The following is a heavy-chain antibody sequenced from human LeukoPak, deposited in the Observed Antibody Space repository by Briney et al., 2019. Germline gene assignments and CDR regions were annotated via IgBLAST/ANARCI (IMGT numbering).Heavy chain of an antibody. CDR3: ARHHAEILVPND. J-gene: IGHJ4*02. CDR2: VYYSGNT. D-gene: IGHD1-1*01. Sequence: PSETLSLTCTVSGGDIISRSHYWGRIRQPPGKGLEWIGSVYYSGNTYYNPSLKRRATISIDTPTSKNQFSLTLTSVTAADTAVYYCARHHAEILVPNDWGQGTLVTVSS. V-gene: IGHV4-39*01. CDR1: GGDIISRSHY.